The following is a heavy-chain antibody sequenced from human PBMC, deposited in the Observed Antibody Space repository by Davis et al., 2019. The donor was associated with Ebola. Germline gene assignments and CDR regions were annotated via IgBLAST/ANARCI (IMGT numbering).Heavy chain of an antibody. CDR1: GGSISSYY. J-gene: IGHJ6*03. V-gene: IGHV4-59*01. D-gene: IGHD6-13*01. CDR3: ARGRQKQQLVPHIRYYYYYMDV. CDR2: IYYSGST. Sequence: PSETLSLTCTVSGGSISSYYWSWIRQPPGKGLEWIGYIYYSGSTNYNPSLKSRVTISVDTSKNQFSLKLSSVTAADTAVYYCARGRQKQQLVPHIRYYYYYMDVWGKGTTVTVSS.